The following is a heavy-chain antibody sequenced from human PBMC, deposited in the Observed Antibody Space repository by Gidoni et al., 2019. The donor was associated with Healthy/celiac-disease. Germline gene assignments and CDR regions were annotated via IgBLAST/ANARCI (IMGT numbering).Heavy chain of an antibody. J-gene: IGHJ4*02. CDR1: GGTFSSYA. D-gene: IGHD3-10*01. Sequence: TKPGSSVKVYCTASGGTFSSYALSWVRQAPGKGPAWMGGIIAIFGTANYAQKFQGRVTITADKSTSTAYMELSSLRSEDTAVYYCASVSVYHYGSGSYFPYYFDYWGQGTLVTVSS. V-gene: IGHV1-69*06. CDR3: ASVSVYHYGSGSYFPYYFDY. CDR2: IIAIFGTA.